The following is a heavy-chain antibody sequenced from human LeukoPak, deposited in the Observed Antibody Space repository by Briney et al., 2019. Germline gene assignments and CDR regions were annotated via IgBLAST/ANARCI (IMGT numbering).Heavy chain of an antibody. CDR3: ARGSTVGYYFDY. CDR2: IIPILGIA. CDR1: GYTFTSYY. D-gene: IGHD2-2*01. V-gene: IGHV1-69*04. J-gene: IGHJ4*02. Sequence: ASVKVSCKASGYTFTSYYMHWVRQAPGQGLEWMGRIIPILGIANYAQKFQGRVTITADKSTSTAYMELSSLRSEDTAVYYCARGSTVGYYFDYWGQGTLVTVSS.